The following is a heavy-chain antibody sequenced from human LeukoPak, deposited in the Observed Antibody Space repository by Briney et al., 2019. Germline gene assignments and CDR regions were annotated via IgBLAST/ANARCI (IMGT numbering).Heavy chain of an antibody. CDR3: ATLDCSSASCYEGFDY. V-gene: IGHV3-21*01. Sequence: GGSLRLSCAASGFTFRNAWMSWVRQVPGKGLEWVSSISSSSSYIYYADSVKGRFTISRDNAKNSLYLQMSSLRAEDTAVYYCATLDCSSASCYEGFDYWGQGTLVTVSS. D-gene: IGHD2-2*01. J-gene: IGHJ4*02. CDR2: ISSSSSYI. CDR1: GFTFRNAW.